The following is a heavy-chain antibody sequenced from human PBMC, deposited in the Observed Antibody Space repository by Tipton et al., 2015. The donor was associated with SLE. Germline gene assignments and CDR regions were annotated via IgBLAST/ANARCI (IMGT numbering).Heavy chain of an antibody. V-gene: IGHV3-69-1*01. J-gene: IGHJ3*02. CDR3: ARDRSFDDAFDI. CDR1: GFSFSNYN. Sequence: SLRLSCAASGFSFSNYNINWVRQAPGKGLEWVSCSSSSGHIYYGDSVKGRLTVSRDNGKSSLSLQMSSLRVEDTAVYYCARDRSFDDAFDIWGHGTAVTVSS. D-gene: IGHD3-9*01. CDR2: SSSSGHI.